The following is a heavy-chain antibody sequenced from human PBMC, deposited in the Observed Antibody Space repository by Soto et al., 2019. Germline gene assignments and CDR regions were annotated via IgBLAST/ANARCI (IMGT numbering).Heavy chain of an antibody. CDR3: GRDGGYQRFDY. CDR2: INPSGGNI. CDR1: GYTFTTYY. Sequence: QVQLVQSGAEVKKPGASVKVSCKASGYTFTTYYIHWVRQAPGQGLEWMGIINPSGGNITYAQKFQGRVTMTWDTSTSTVYMELSSLRSEDTAVYYCGRDGGYQRFDYWGQGALVTVSP. V-gene: IGHV1-46*03. J-gene: IGHJ4*02. D-gene: IGHD2-2*01.